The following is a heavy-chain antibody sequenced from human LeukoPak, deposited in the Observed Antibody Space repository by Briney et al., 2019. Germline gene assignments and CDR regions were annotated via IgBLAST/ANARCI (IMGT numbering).Heavy chain of an antibody. D-gene: IGHD5-18*01. CDR2: ISGSGGST. CDR1: GFTFSSYA. Sequence: AGGSLRLSCAASGFTFSSYAMSWVRQAPGKGLEWVSAISGSGGSTYYADSVKGRFTISRDNSKNTLYLQMNSLRAEDTAVYYCAKGSGYSYGYGDYWGQGTLVTVSS. V-gene: IGHV3-23*01. J-gene: IGHJ4*02. CDR3: AKGSGYSYGYGDY.